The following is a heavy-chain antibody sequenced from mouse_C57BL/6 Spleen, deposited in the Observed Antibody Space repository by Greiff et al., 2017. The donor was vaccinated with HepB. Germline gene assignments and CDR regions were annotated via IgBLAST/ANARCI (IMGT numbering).Heavy chain of an antibody. CDR1: GYTFTSYW. CDR3: TRSEDGYYGGFAN. V-gene: IGHV1-5*01. D-gene: IGHD2-3*01. J-gene: IGHJ3*01. CDR2: IYPGNSDT. Sequence: EVQLQQSGTVLARPGASVKMSCKTSGYTFTSYWMHWVKQRPGQGLEWIGAIYPGNSDTSYNQKFKGKAKLTAVTSSSTAYMELSSLTNEDSAVYYCTRSEDGYYGGFANWGQGTLVTVSA.